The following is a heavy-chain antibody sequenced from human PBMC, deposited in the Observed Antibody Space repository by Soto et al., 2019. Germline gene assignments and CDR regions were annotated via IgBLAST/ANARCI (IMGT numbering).Heavy chain of an antibody. J-gene: IGHJ4*02. D-gene: IGHD2-15*01. CDR3: ARGWYYFDF. CDR2: IYYGGTT. Sequence: AETLSLTCDVSGKPMAGGYYWGWIRQSPGKGLEWIGSIYYGGTTYYNPSLRSRLAISIDTSKNQFSLRLSSVTAADTALYYCARGWYYFDFWGQGTLVTVSS. CDR1: GKPMAGGYY. V-gene: IGHV4-38-2*01.